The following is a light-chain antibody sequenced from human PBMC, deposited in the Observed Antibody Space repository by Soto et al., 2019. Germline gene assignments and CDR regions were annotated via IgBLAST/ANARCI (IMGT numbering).Light chain of an antibody. V-gene: IGKV1-5*01. CDR1: QNIGTS. Sequence: DIPMSQSPSTLSASVSDRVTITCWASQNIGTSLAWYQQTPGKAPKLLISDASTLESGVPSRFGGSGSGTEFTLTISSLQPEDFATYYCQQSYSTPWTFGQGTKVDIK. CDR3: QQSYSTPWT. J-gene: IGKJ1*01. CDR2: DAS.